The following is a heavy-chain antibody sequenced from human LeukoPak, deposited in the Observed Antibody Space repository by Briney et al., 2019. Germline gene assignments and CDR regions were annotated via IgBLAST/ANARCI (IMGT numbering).Heavy chain of an antibody. J-gene: IGHJ5*02. Sequence: ASVKVSCKASGYTFTSYGISWVRQAPGQGLEWMGWISAYNGNTNYAQKLQGRVTMTTDTSTSTAYMELRSLRSEDTAVYYCATEATWSGNWNPGVNWFDPWGQGTLVTVSS. V-gene: IGHV1-18*01. D-gene: IGHD1-20*01. CDR2: ISAYNGNT. CDR3: ATEATWSGNWNPGVNWFDP. CDR1: GYTFTSYG.